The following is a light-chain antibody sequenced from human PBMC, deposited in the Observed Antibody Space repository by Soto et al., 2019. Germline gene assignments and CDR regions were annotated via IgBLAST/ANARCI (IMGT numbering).Light chain of an antibody. V-gene: IGKV3-15*01. J-gene: IGKJ4*01. CDR2: GAS. Sequence: IVLTQSPGTLSLSPGERATLSCRASQSVSSSYLAWYQKKPGQAPRLLIYGASTRATGIPFKFIGSGSGTELTLNISSLQSEDFAVYYCQQYNNWPSLTFGGGTKVDIK. CDR1: QSVSSSY. CDR3: QQYNNWPSLT.